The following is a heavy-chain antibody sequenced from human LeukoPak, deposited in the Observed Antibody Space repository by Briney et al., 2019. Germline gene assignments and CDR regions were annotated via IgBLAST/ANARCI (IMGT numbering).Heavy chain of an antibody. V-gene: IGHV3-7*01. CDR3: ARGVGGADY. J-gene: IGHJ4*02. D-gene: IGHD2-21*01. CDR2: IKEDGSEK. CDR1: GLTFSNYW. Sequence: PGGSLRPSCAASGLTFSNYWMSWVRQAPGKGLEWVANIKEDGSEKYYVDSVKGRFTISRDNAKNSLDLQMNSLKAEGTAVYYCARGVGGADYWGQGTLVTVSS.